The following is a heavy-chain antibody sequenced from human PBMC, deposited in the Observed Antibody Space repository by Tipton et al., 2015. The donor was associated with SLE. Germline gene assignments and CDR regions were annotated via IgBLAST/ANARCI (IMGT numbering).Heavy chain of an antibody. J-gene: IGHJ6*03. CDR2: ISESSTYI. CDR1: GFTFNNYI. CDR3: ARDPGSRRVPYYYYYMDA. D-gene: IGHD2-2*01. Sequence: VQLVQSGGGLVKPGGSLRVSCAASGFTFNNYIMNWVRQAPGKGLEWVSSISESSTYIYYADSVKGRFTISRDNAKNSLYLQMNSLRAEDTAVYYCARDPGSRRVPYYYYYMDAWGKGTTVTVSS. V-gene: IGHV3-21*01.